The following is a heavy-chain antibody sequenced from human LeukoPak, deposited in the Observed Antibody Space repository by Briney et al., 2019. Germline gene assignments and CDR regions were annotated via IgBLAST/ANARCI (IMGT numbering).Heavy chain of an antibody. Sequence: GASVKVSCKASGYTFTSYGISWVRQAPGQGLEWMGWISAYNGNTNYAQKLQGRVTMTTDTSTSTAYMELRSLRSDDTAVYYCARVGQYNWNYGVWFDPWGQGTLVTVSS. J-gene: IGHJ5*02. CDR1: GYTFTSYG. V-gene: IGHV1-18*01. CDR3: ARVGQYNWNYGVWFDP. D-gene: IGHD1-7*01. CDR2: ISAYNGNT.